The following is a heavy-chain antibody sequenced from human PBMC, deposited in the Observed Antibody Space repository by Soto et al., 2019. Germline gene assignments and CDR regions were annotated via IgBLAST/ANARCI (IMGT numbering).Heavy chain of an antibody. CDR1: GGTFSGYA. CDR3: AIHLRPYYYDSSGDLRAFDI. D-gene: IGHD3-22*01. V-gene: IGHV1-69*06. J-gene: IGHJ3*02. Sequence: ASVKVSCTASGGTFSGYAISWVRQAPGQGLEWMGGIIPIFGTANYAQKFQGRVTITADKSTSTAYMELSSLRSEDTAVYYCAIHLRPYYYDSSGDLRAFDIWGQGTMVTVSS. CDR2: IIPIFGTA.